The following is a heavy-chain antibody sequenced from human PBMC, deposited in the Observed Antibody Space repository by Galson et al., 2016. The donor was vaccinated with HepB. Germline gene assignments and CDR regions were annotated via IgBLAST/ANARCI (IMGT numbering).Heavy chain of an antibody. CDR1: GFTFSTYS. V-gene: IGHV3-48*02. CDR2: IDSSSSSI. D-gene: IGHD5-12*01. Sequence: SLRLSCAASGFTFSTYSMNWVRQAPGKGLEWISYIDSSSSSIFYADSVKGRFTISRDNAEHSLYLQMNSLRDGDTAVYYCARDNRKIDSGYDHWGQGTLVTVSS. J-gene: IGHJ5*02. CDR3: ARDNRKIDSGYDH.